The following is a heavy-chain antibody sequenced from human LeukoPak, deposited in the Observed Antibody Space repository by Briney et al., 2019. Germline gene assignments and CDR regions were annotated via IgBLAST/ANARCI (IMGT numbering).Heavy chain of an antibody. CDR2: IKRKTEGATT. CDR1: GFTFSSYA. Sequence: GGSLRLSCAASGFTFSSYAMHWVRQAPGKGLEWVGRIKRKTEGATTEYAAPVKGRFTISRDDSKDMLYLQMNSLKTEDTAVYYCSGYSSSWYYLDPWGQGTLVTVSS. J-gene: IGHJ5*02. V-gene: IGHV3-15*01. CDR3: SGYSSSWYYLDP. D-gene: IGHD6-13*01.